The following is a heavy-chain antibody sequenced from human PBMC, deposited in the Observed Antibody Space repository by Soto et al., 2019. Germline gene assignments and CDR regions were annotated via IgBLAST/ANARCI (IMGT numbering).Heavy chain of an antibody. J-gene: IGHJ4*02. CDR1: GGSISTYY. V-gene: IGHV4-59*01. CDR3: ARYAGSSWFDY. Sequence: PSETLSLTCTVSGGSISTYYWSWIRQPPGKGLEWIGYINYSGRTNYNPSLKSRVTMSLDTSKNQFSLKLRSVTAADTALFYCARYAGSSWFDYWGQVTLVTV. D-gene: IGHD6-13*01. CDR2: INYSGRT.